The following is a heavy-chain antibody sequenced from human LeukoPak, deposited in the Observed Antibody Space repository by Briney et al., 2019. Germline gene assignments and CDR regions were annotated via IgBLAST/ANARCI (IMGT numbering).Heavy chain of an antibody. CDR3: AREASHCFDY. V-gene: IGHV4-34*01. D-gene: IGHD2-2*01. Sequence: PSETLSLTCAVYGGSFSGYYWSWIRQPPGKGLEWIGEINHSGSTNYNPSLKSRVTISVDTSKNQFSLKLSSVTAADTAVYYCAREASHCFDYWGQGTLVTVSS. CDR1: GGSFSGYY. CDR2: INHSGST. J-gene: IGHJ4*02.